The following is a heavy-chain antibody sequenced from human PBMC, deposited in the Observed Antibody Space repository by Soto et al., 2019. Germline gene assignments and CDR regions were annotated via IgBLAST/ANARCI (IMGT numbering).Heavy chain of an antibody. J-gene: IGHJ4*02. CDR1: GGTFSSYA. V-gene: IGHV1-69*13. Sequence: ASVKVSCKASGGTFSSYAISWVRQAPGQGLEWMGGIIPIFGTANYAQKFQGRVTITADESTSTAYMELSSLRSEDTAVYYCAREENTYDTGSPPPYFDYWGQGTLVTVSS. D-gene: IGHD3-10*01. CDR3: AREENTYDTGSPPPYFDY. CDR2: IIPIFGTA.